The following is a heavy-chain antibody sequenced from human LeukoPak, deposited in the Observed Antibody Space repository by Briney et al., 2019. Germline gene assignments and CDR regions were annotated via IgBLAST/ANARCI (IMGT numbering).Heavy chain of an antibody. CDR3: ARSPPYGDYAFDI. CDR1: GYSFTNYW. V-gene: IGHV5-51*01. CDR2: IYPGDSDT. D-gene: IGHD4-17*01. J-gene: IGHJ3*02. Sequence: GESLKIYCKGSGYSFTNYWIGWVRQMPVKGLECMGIIYPGDSDTRYSPSFQGQVTISADKSISTAYLQWSSLKASDTAMYYCARSPPYGDYAFDIWGQGTMVTVSS.